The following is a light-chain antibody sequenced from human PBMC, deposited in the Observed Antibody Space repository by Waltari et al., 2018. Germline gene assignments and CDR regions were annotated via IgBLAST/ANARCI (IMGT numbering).Light chain of an antibody. CDR1: QSVLYSSNNKNY. CDR2: WAS. J-gene: IGKJ1*01. Sequence: DIVMTQSPDSLAVSLGERATINCKSSQSVLYSSNNKNYLAWYQQKPRQPPRLIIYWASTRESGVPERFSGSGSGTDFTLTISSLQAEDVAVYHCQQYYSSPSTFGQGTKAEIK. CDR3: QQYYSSPST. V-gene: IGKV4-1*01.